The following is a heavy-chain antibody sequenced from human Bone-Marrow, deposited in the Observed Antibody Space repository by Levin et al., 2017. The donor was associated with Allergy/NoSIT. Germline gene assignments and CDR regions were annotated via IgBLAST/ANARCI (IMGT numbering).Heavy chain of an antibody. Sequence: GESLKISCAASGFTFRNFWMHWVRQVPGKGLVWVSSINDGGSSTEYADSVKGRFTMSRDDAKNTAYLEMNSLRVEDTAVYYCASTLYDILTGLYGLDVWGQVTTVTVSS. CDR2: INDGGSST. D-gene: IGHD3-9*01. V-gene: IGHV3-74*03. CDR1: GFTFRNFW. CDR3: ASTLYDILTGLYGLDV. J-gene: IGHJ6*02.